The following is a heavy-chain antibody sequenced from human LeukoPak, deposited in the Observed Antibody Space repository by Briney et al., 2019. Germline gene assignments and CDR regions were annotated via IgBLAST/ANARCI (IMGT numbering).Heavy chain of an antibody. D-gene: IGHD3-10*01. V-gene: IGHV4-4*07. CDR3: ARDHVLLWFGELSTGFDP. Sequence: SETLSLTCTVSGGSISSYYWSWIRQPAGKGLEWNGRIYTSGSTNYNPSLKSRVTMSVDTSKNQFSLKLSSVTAADTAVYYCARDHVLLWFGELSTGFDPWGQGTLVTVSS. CDR2: IYTSGST. CDR1: GGSISSYY. J-gene: IGHJ5*02.